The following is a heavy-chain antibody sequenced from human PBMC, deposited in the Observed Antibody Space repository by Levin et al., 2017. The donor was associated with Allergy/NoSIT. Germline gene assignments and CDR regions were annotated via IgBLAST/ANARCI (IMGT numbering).Heavy chain of an antibody. V-gene: IGHV3-72*01. D-gene: IGHD3-22*01. Sequence: GGSLRLSCAASGFTFSDHYMDWVRQAPGKGLEWVGRTRNKANSYTTEYAASVKGRFTISRDDSKNSLYLQMNSLKTEDTAVYYCARVLWGDYYDSSGPIDYWGQGTLVTVSS. J-gene: IGHJ4*02. CDR1: GFTFSDHY. CDR3: ARVLWGDYYDSSGPIDY. CDR2: TRNKANSYTT.